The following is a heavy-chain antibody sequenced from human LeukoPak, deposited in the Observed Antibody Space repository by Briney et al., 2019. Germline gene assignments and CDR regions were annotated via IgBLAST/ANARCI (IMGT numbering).Heavy chain of an antibody. J-gene: IGHJ4*02. CDR2: ISTYTGNS. CDR3: ARTMTTLTTHGELDF. CDR1: DYTFRGFY. D-gene: IGHD4-17*01. Sequence: ASVKVSCRASDYTFRGFYLHWVRQAPGQGLVWMGRISTYTGNSNYAQKFQDRVTMTTDTSTSTAYMELRNLSSDDTAVYYCARTMTTLTTHGELDFWGQGTQVTVSS. V-gene: IGHV1-18*04.